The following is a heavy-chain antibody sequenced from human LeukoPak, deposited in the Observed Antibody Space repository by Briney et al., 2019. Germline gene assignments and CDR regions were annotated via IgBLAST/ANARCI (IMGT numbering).Heavy chain of an antibody. CDR1: GYTFTGYY. J-gene: IGHJ5*02. D-gene: IGHD3-3*01. Sequence: GASVKVSCKASGYTFTGYYMHWVRQAPGQGLEWMGWINPNSGGTNYAQKFQGRVTMTRDTSISTAYMELSRPRSDDTAVYYCASTWLYDFWSGYSCWFDPWGQGTLVTVSS. CDR2: INPNSGGT. V-gene: IGHV1-2*02. CDR3: ASTWLYDFWSGYSCWFDP.